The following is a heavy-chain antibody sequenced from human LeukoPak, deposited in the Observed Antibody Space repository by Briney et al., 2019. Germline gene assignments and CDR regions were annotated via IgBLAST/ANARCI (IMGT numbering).Heavy chain of an antibody. Sequence: KPSETLSLTCTVSGGSIRSSYYYWGWIRQPPGKGLEWIGSIYDSGSTYYNPSLKSRVTISVDTSKNQFSLKLNSVTAADTAVYYCARITRLRCSGGSCYSGYGMDVWGQGTTVTVSS. J-gene: IGHJ6*02. CDR3: ARITRLRCSGGSCYSGYGMDV. V-gene: IGHV4-39*01. D-gene: IGHD2-15*01. CDR1: GGSIRSSYYY. CDR2: IYDSGST.